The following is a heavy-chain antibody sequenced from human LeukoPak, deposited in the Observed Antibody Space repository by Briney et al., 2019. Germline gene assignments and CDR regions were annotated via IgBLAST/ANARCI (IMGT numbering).Heavy chain of an antibody. CDR1: GFTVSSNY. CDR3: ARGDGYPAYYFDY. V-gene: IGHV3-53*01. Sequence: GGSLRLSCAASGFTVSSNYMSWVRQAPGKGLEWVSVIYSGGSTYYADSVKGRFTISRDNSKNTLYLQMNSLRAEDTAVYYCARGDGYPAYYFDYWGQGTLVTVSS. J-gene: IGHJ4*02. D-gene: IGHD5-24*01. CDR2: IYSGGST.